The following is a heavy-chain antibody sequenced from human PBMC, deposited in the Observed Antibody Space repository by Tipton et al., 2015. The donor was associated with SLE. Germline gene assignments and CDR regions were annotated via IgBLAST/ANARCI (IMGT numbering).Heavy chain of an antibody. J-gene: IGHJ4*02. Sequence: TLSLTCTVSGGSISSSNHYWSWIRQPPGKGLEWIGSIYYSGSTYYNLSLKSRVTISVDTSKKQFSLRLNSVTAADTAVYYCARGLRYFDWLLPFDYWGQGTLVTVSS. CDR2: IYYSGST. CDR1: GGSISSSNHY. V-gene: IGHV4-39*01. D-gene: IGHD3-9*01. CDR3: ARGLRYFDWLLPFDY.